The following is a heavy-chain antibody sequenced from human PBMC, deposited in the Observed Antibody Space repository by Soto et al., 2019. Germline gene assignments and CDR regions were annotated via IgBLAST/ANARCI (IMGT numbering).Heavy chain of an antibody. CDR2: ISAYNGNT. D-gene: IGHD6-19*01. CDR1: GYTFTSYG. Sequence: GASVKVSCKASGYTFTSYGISWVRQAPGQGLEWMGWISAYNGNTNYAQKLQGRVTMTTDTSTSTAYMELRSLRSDDTAVYYCARDRVAVAGHYYYGMDVWGQGTTVTVSS. CDR3: ARDRVAVAGHYYYGMDV. J-gene: IGHJ6*02. V-gene: IGHV1-18*01.